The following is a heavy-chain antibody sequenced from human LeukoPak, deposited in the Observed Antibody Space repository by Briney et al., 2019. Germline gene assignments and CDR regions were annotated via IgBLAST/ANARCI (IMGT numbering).Heavy chain of an antibody. CDR1: GFTFSSYA. J-gene: IGHJ4*02. V-gene: IGHV3-30-3*01. Sequence: GGSLRLSCAASGFTFSSYAMHWVHQAPGKGLEWVAVISYDGSNKYYADSVKGRFTISRDNSKNTLYLQMNSLRAEDTAVYYCARDGVIAAAGVIDYWGQGTLVTVSS. CDR2: ISYDGSNK. CDR3: ARDGVIAAAGVIDY. D-gene: IGHD6-13*01.